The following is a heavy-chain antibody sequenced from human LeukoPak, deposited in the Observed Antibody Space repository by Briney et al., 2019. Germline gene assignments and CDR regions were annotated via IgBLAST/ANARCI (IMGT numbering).Heavy chain of an antibody. CDR3: ASGWYGSGSPAYNCCDP. CDR2: INGDGSST. D-gene: IGHD3-10*01. Sequence: GGSLRLSCAASGFTFSTDWMHWVRQTPGRGLVWVSRINGDGSSTSYADSVRGRFTISRDNAKNTVCLQMNSLRAEDTAVYYCASGWYGSGSPAYNCCDPWGQGTLVTVSS. CDR1: GFTFSTDW. J-gene: IGHJ5*02. V-gene: IGHV3-74*01.